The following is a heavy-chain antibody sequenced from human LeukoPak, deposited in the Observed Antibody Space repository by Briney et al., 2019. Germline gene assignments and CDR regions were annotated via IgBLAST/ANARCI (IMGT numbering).Heavy chain of an antibody. V-gene: IGHV7-4-1*02. CDR3: ARDFWYHYYYYYYGMDV. J-gene: IGHJ6*02. CDR1: GYTFTSYA. D-gene: IGHD3-3*01. CDR2: INTNTGNP. Sequence: GASVKVSCKASGYTFTSYAMNWVRQAPGQGLEWMGWINTNTGNPTYAQGFTGRFVFSLDTSVSTAYLQISSLKAEDTAVYYCARDFWYHYYYYYYGMDVWGQGTTVTVS.